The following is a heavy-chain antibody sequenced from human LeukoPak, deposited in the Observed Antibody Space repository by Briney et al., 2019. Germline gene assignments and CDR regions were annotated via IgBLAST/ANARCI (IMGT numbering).Heavy chain of an antibody. CDR3: AKDKYRGEYYFDY. CDR1: GFTFSSYG. Sequence: RGSLRLXCAASGFTFSSYGMHWVRQAPGKGLEWVAVIWYDGSNKYYADSVKGRFTISRDNSKNTLYLQMNSLRAEDTAVYYCAKDKYRGEYYFDYWGQGTLVTVSS. CDR2: IWYDGSNK. J-gene: IGHJ4*02. V-gene: IGHV3-33*06. D-gene: IGHD1-14*01.